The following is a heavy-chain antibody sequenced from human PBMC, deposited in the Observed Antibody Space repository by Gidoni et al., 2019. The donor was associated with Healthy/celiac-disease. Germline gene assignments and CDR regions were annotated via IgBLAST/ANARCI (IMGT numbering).Heavy chain of an antibody. J-gene: IGHJ4*02. Sequence: QVQLQQWGAGLLKPSETLSLTCAVYGGSFSGYYWSWIRQPPGKGLEWIGEINHSGSTNYNPSLKSRVTISVDTSKNQFSLKLSSVTAADTAVYYCARDPGSGSYPLDYWGQGTLVTVSS. CDR3: ARDPGSGSYPLDY. CDR1: GGSFSGYY. V-gene: IGHV4-34*01. D-gene: IGHD3-10*01. CDR2: INHSGST.